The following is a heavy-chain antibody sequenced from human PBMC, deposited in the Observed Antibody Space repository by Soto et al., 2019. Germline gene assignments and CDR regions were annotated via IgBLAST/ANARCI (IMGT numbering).Heavy chain of an antibody. J-gene: IGHJ4*02. Sequence: SPTLSLPCTVSGGSISSGDYYWSWIRQPPGKGLEWIGYIYYSGSTYYNPSLKSRVTISVDTSKNQFSLKLSSVTAADTAVYYCARERFNYYDSSGYYYSDYWGQGTLVTVSS. V-gene: IGHV4-30-4*01. D-gene: IGHD3-22*01. CDR3: ARERFNYYDSSGYYYSDY. CDR2: IYYSGST. CDR1: GGSISSGDYY.